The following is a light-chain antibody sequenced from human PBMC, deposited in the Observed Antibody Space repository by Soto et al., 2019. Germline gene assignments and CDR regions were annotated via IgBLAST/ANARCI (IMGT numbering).Light chain of an antibody. CDR3: QQYNNWPFA. Sequence: EIVMTQSPATLSVSPGERATLSCRASQSIGSTLAWYQQKPDQAPRLLIYDASTRATGIPVRFSGSGSGTEFTLTINSLQSEDFTVYYCQQYNNWPFAFGPGTKVDIK. CDR2: DAS. J-gene: IGKJ3*01. CDR1: QSIGST. V-gene: IGKV3-15*01.